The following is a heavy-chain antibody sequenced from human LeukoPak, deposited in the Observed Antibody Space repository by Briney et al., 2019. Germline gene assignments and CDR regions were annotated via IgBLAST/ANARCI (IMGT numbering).Heavy chain of an antibody. J-gene: IGHJ6*02. CDR3: ARDHDCGGVCYPNIIYYGMDV. Sequence: PGRSLRLSCAASGFTFSSYGMHWVRQAPGKGLEWVAVIWYDGSNKYYADSVKGRFTISRDNSKNTLYLQMNSLRAEDTAVYYCARDHDCGGVCYPNIIYYGMDVWGQGTTVTVSS. CDR2: IWYDGSNK. CDR1: GFTFSSYG. V-gene: IGHV3-33*01. D-gene: IGHD2-21*02.